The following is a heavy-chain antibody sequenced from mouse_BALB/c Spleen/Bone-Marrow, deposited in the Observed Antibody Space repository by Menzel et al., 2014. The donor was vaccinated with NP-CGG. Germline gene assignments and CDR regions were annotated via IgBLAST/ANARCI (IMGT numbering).Heavy chain of an antibody. CDR1: GFNIKDTY. CDR2: IDPANGNT. V-gene: IGHV14-3*02. D-gene: IGHD1-1*01. Sequence: VQLQQPGAELVKPGASVKLSCTASGFNIKDTYMHWVKQRPEQGLEWIGRIDPANGNTKYDPKIQDEATITADTSSNTAYLQHNSLISEDAAVYYCARYYYGTRYYFDYWGQGTTLTVSS. CDR3: ARYYYGTRYYFDY. J-gene: IGHJ2*01.